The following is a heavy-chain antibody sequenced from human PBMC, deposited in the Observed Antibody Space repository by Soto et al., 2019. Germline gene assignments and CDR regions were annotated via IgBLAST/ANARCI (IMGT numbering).Heavy chain of an antibody. CDR3: AASIFYYGMDV. CDR2: IYPGDSDT. V-gene: IGHV5-51*01. Sequence: PGASLKISCQGSGYTFTNYWIGWVRQMPGKGLEWMGIIYPGDSDTKYNPSFQGHVTISADKSIPTTYLQWSSLKASDTAIYYCAASIFYYGMDVWGQGTTVTVSS. CDR1: GYTFTNYW. J-gene: IGHJ6*02.